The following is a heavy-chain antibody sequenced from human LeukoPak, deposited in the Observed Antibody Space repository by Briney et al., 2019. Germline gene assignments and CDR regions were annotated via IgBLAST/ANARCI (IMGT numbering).Heavy chain of an antibody. J-gene: IGHJ4*02. CDR2: INSDGSRT. V-gene: IGHV3-74*01. CDR1: GFTFSNYW. CDR3: ARQPDY. D-gene: IGHD1-14*01. Sequence: GGSLRLSCAASGFTFSNYWMHWVRQAPGKGLVWVSHINSDGSRTNYAASVKGRYTISRDNAKNTLYLQMNSLRAEDTAVYYCARQPDYWGQGTLVTVSS.